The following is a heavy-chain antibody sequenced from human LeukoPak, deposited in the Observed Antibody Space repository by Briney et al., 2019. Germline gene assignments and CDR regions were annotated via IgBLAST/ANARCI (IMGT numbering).Heavy chain of an antibody. D-gene: IGHD3-10*01. Sequence: PGGSLRLSCTVSGFTVSSNYWSWIRQPAGKGLEWIGRIYTSGSTNYNPSLKSRVTMSVDTSKKQFSLKLSSVTAADTAVYYCARAGYYYATREYYFDYWGQGTLVTVSS. CDR3: ARAGYYYATREYYFDY. CDR1: GFTVSSNY. J-gene: IGHJ4*02. V-gene: IGHV4-4*07. CDR2: IYTSGST.